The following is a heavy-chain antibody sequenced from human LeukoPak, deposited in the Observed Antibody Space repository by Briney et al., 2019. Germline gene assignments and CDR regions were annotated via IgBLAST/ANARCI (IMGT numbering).Heavy chain of an antibody. D-gene: IGHD3-10*01. CDR3: ARDYYGSGSYHWFDP. CDR2: IYHSGST. V-gene: IGHV4-30-2*01. J-gene: IGHJ5*02. CDR1: GGSISSGGYS. Sequence: SETLSLTCAVSGGSISSGGYSWSWIRQPPGKGLERIGYIYHSGSTYYNPSLKSRVTISVDRSKNQFSLKLSSVTAADTAVYYCARDYYGSGSYHWFDPWGQGTLVTVSS.